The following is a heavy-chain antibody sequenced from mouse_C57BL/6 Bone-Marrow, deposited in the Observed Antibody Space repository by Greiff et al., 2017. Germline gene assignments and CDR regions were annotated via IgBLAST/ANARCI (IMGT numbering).Heavy chain of an antibody. D-gene: IGHD1-2*01. V-gene: IGHV1-59*01. CDR2: IDTSDSYT. Sequence: QVQLQQPGAELVRPGTSVKLSCKASGYTFTSYWMHWVKQRPGQGLEWIGVIDTSDSYTNYNQKFKGKATLTVDPSSIPAYMQLSSLTSEDSAVYYCARLLRRWYVDVWGTGTTVTVSS. CDR3: ARLLRRWYVDV. J-gene: IGHJ1*03. CDR1: GYTFTSYW.